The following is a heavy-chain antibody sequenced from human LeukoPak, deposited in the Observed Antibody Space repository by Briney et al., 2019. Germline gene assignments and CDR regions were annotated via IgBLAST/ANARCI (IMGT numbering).Heavy chain of an antibody. Sequence: GGSLRLSCAASGFTFSDHAMAWVRQAPGKGPKWVATITGNGDSKFYADSVKGRFIISRDNSKNTLNLEMSSLRVEDTAVYFRARHLSDPTLLPVSLYWGQGTLLTVS. CDR2: ITGNGDSK. CDR3: ARHLSDPTLLPVSLY. D-gene: IGHD3-22*01. V-gene: IGHV3-23*01. CDR1: GFTFSDHA. J-gene: IGHJ4*02.